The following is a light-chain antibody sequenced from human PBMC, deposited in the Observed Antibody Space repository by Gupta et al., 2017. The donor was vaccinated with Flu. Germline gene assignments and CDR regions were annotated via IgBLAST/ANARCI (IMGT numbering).Light chain of an antibody. CDR2: GAS. Sequence: DIVLTQSPGTLSFSLGERVTLSCRASQSVSSSSLAWYQQKPGQAPRLLIFGASNRATGVPDRFSGSGSGIDFTLTINRLEPEDFAVYFCQHDGSSPGTFGHGTKVDVK. V-gene: IGKV3-20*01. CDR1: QSVSSSS. CDR3: QHDGSSPGT. J-gene: IGKJ3*01.